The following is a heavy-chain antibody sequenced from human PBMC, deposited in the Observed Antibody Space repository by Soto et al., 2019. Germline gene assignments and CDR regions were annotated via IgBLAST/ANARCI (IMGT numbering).Heavy chain of an antibody. Sequence: GASVKVSCKASGYTFTTYAISWVRQAPGQGLEWMGWVSTYSGKTDYAQSLQGRVIMTTDTSTNTAYMELRSLRSDDTAVSYCARARLHTISSITFDYLGQGALVTVSS. V-gene: IGHV1-18*01. J-gene: IGHJ4*02. CDR3: ARARLHTISSITFDY. CDR1: GYTFTTYA. D-gene: IGHD2-21*01. CDR2: VSTYSGKT.